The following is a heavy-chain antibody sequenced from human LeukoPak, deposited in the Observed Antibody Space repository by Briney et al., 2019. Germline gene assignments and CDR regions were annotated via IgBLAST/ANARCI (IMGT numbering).Heavy chain of an antibody. J-gene: IGHJ5*02. CDR2: INHSGST. CDR1: GGSFSGYY. D-gene: IGHD2-21*02. V-gene: IGHV4-34*01. CDR3: ARRVTYNWFDP. Sequence: PSETLSLTCAVYGGSFSGYYWSWIRQPPGKGLEWIGEINHSGSTNYNPSLKSRVTISVDTSKNQFSLKLSSVTAADTAVYYCARRVTYNWFDPWGQGTLVTVSS.